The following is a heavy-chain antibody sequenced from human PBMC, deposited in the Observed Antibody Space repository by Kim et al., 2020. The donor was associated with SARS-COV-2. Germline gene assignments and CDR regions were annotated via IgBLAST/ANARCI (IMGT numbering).Heavy chain of an antibody. CDR3: AREVTWFDP. CDR2: VYTRGTS. J-gene: IGHJ5*02. V-gene: IGHV4-4*07. Sequence: SETLSLTCFVSGGSITNYNWTWIRQAAGKGLEWIGCVYTRGTSKYNPSFKSRVTMSLDTSKNQFSLKLRSATAADTAIYYCAREVTWFDPWGQGALVTVSS. CDR1: GGSITNYN.